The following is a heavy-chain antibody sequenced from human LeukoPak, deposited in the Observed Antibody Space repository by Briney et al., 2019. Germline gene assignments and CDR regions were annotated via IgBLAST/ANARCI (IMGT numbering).Heavy chain of an antibody. CDR3: AKDHKGYYYGMDV. Sequence: GGSLRLSCAASGFTFSTYGLYWVRQAPGKGLEWVSSNSGGSSYYPDSVKGRFTISRDNSKNTLYLQMNSLRAEDTAVYYCAKDHKGYYYGMDVWGQGTTVTVSS. J-gene: IGHJ6*02. V-gene: IGHV3-23*01. CDR2: NSGGSS. CDR1: GFTFSTYG.